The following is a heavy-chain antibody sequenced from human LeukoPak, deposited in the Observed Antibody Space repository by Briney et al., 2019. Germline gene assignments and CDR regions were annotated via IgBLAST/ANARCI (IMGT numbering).Heavy chain of an antibody. J-gene: IGHJ6*03. CDR3: VRMYYDVLTGFYSGSYHYHYADV. CDR2: IKQDGSEK. Sequence: EGSLRLSCAASGFTFSSYWMSWVRQAPGKGLEWVANIKQDGSEKYYVDSVKGRFTISRDNAKNSLYLQMNSLRAEDTAVYFCVRMYYDVLTGFYSGSYHYHYADVWGRGTTVTVSS. V-gene: IGHV3-7*01. CDR1: GFTFSSYW. D-gene: IGHD3-9*01.